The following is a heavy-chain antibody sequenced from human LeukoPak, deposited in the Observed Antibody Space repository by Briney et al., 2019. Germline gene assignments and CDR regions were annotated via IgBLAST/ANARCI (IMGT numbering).Heavy chain of an antibody. CDR3: AKSRSGYSHDHAAFDM. D-gene: IGHD5-12*01. J-gene: IGHJ3*02. CDR1: GGSISSYY. CDR2: IDYRGST. Sequence: SETLSLTCTVSGGSISSYYWSWIRQPPGKGLEWIAYIDYRGSTTYNPSLKSRVTISVDTSRNQFSLKLSSVTAADTAVYYCAKSRSGYSHDHAAFDMWGQGTMVTVSS. V-gene: IGHV4-59*01.